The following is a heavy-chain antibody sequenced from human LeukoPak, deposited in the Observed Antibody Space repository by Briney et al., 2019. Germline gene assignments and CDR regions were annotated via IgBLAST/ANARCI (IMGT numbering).Heavy chain of an antibody. CDR3: AREPLASYYFDY. CDR1: GFTFSSYS. Sequence: GGSLRLSCAASGFTFSSYSMNWVRQAPGKGLEWVSSISSSSSYIYYADSVKGRFTISRDNAKNSLYLQMNSLRAEDTAVYYCAREPLASYYFDYWGQGTLVTVSS. V-gene: IGHV3-21*01. J-gene: IGHJ4*02. CDR2: ISSSSSYI. D-gene: IGHD2-21*01.